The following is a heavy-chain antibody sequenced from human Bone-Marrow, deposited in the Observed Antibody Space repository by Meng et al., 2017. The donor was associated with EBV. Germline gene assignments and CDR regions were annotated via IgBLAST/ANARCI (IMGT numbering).Heavy chain of an antibody. J-gene: IGHJ4*02. CDR3: ARSPGSSGWNYYFDS. Sequence: QVQLQESGPGLVXPXXXXXLTXTXXGGSVSSDNYYWSWIRQPPGKGLEWIGYVHYIGSTIDNPSLKSRVTISVDRSKNQFSLKLSSVTAADTAVYYCARSPGSSGWNYYFDSWGQGTLVTVSS. D-gene: IGHD6-19*01. CDR2: VHYIGST. CDR1: GGSVSSDNYY. V-gene: IGHV4-61*01.